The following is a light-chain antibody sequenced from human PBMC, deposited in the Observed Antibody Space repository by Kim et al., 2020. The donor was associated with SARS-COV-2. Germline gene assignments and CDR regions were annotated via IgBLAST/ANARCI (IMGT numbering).Light chain of an antibody. CDR2: DAS. CDR3: QQRSYWPWT. Sequence: LAPGERATRACRASQSVSSYLAWYQQKGGQAPRLLIYDASKRATGIPARFSGSGSGTDFTLTISSLEPEDFAIYFCQQRSYWPWTFGQGTKVDIK. J-gene: IGKJ1*01. V-gene: IGKV3-11*01. CDR1: QSVSSY.